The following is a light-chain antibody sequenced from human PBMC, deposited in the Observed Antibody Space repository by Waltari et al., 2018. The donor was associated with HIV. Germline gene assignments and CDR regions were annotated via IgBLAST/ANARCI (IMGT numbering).Light chain of an antibody. Sequence: QSALTQPASVSGSPGQSITISCTGSSSDVGGYSSISWYQQHPGKAPTLIIYEVNNRPSGISDRFSGSKSDNTASLTISGLRAEDEADYYCSSYTTTSTYVLGTGTTVTVL. J-gene: IGLJ1*01. CDR2: EVN. CDR3: SSYTTTSTYV. CDR1: SSDVGGYSS. V-gene: IGLV2-14*01.